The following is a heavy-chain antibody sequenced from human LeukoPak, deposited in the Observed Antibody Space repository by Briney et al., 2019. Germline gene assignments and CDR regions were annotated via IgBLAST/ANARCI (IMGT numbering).Heavy chain of an antibody. Sequence: SETLSLTCNVFGASLTDTDYFWAWIRQPPGKGLQWIGSIHFSGSTTYYKASLESRVTIAVDTSKNQFPLTLTSVTAADTAVYYCARPLSYTSGWFGPWGYWGQGTLVAVSS. D-gene: IGHD6-19*01. V-gene: IGHV4-39*01. CDR1: GASLTDTDYF. J-gene: IGHJ4*02. CDR3: ARPLSYTSGWFGPWGY. CDR2: IHFSGST.